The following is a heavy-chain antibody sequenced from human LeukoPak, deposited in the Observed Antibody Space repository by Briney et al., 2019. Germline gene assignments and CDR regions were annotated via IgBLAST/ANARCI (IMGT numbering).Heavy chain of an antibody. D-gene: IGHD3-22*01. J-gene: IGHJ3*02. V-gene: IGHV3-48*01. CDR2: ISSSSSTI. CDR3: ARDRTRARIVADAFDI. CDR1: GFTFSSYS. Sequence: PGGSLRLSCAASGFTFSSYSMNWVRQAPGKGLEWVSYISSSSSTIYYADSVKGRFTISRDNAKNSLYLQMNSLRAEDTAVYYCARDRTRARIVADAFDIWGQGTMVTVSS.